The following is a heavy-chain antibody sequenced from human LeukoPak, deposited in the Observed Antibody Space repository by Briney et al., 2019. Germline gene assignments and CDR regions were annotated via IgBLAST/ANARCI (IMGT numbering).Heavy chain of an antibody. CDR2: ISSTSTYI. V-gene: IGHV3-21*01. Sequence: PGGSLRLSCAASRFSFSSYSMNWVRQAPGKGLEWVSYISSTSTYIYNADSVKGRFTISRDNAESSLYLQMSSLRADDTAVYYCARAITGESWYFDLWGRGTLVTVFS. CDR1: RFSFSSYS. J-gene: IGHJ2*01. CDR3: ARAITGESWYFDL. D-gene: IGHD7-27*01.